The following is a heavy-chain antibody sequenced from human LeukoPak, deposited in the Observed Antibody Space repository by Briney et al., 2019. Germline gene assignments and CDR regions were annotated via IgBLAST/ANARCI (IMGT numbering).Heavy chain of an antibody. CDR3: ARDVDERNFDY. CDR2: ISAYNGNT. Sequence: ASVKVSCKSSGYTFTCYGIGWVRQAPGQGLEWMGWISAYNGNTNYAQTLQGRVTMTANTPTSTAYNELRSLRSDDTAVYYCARDVDERNFDYWGQGTLVTVSS. D-gene: IGHD2-21*01. J-gene: IGHJ4*02. CDR1: GYTFTCYG. V-gene: IGHV1-18*01.